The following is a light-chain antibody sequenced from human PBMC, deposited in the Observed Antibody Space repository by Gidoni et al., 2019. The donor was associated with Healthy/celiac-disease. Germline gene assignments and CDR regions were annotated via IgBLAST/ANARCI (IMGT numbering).Light chain of an antibody. CDR3: QQYGSSPSIT. CDR2: GAA. J-gene: IGKJ5*01. V-gene: IGKV3-20*01. Sequence: IVLTPSPRTLSWSPGERATLSCRASQSVSSSYFAWYQQKPGQAPRLLIYGAASRATGLPDRFRGSGSGTDFTLTISRLEPEDFAVYYCQQYGSSPSITFAPGTRLEI. CDR1: QSVSSSY.